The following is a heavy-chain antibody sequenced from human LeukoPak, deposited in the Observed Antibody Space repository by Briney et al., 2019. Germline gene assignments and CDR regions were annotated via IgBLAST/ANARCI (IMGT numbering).Heavy chain of an antibody. CDR3: AKAPTYYYDSSGYYPGDYFDY. J-gene: IGHJ4*02. CDR2: ISGSGGST. Sequence: GGSLRLSCAASGFTFSSYAMSWVRQAPGKGLEWVSAISGSGGSTYHADSVKGRFTISRDNSKNTLYLQMNSLRAEDTAVYYCAKAPTYYYDSSGYYPGDYFDYWGQGTLVTVSS. CDR1: GFTFSSYA. D-gene: IGHD3-22*01. V-gene: IGHV3-23*01.